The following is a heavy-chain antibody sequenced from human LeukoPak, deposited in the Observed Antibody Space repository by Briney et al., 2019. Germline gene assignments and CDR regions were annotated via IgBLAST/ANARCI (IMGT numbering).Heavy chain of an antibody. J-gene: IGHJ4*02. D-gene: IGHD2-15*01. CDR3: ARDVGYCSGGSCYSWIY. V-gene: IGHV3-21*01. CDR2: ISSSSSYI. CDR1: GFTFSSYS. Sequence: GGSLRLSCAASGFTFSSYSMNWVRQVPGKGLEWVSSISSSSSYIYYADSVKGRFTISRDNAKNSLYLQMNSLRAEDTAVYYCARDVGYCSGGSCYSWIYWGQGTLVTVSS.